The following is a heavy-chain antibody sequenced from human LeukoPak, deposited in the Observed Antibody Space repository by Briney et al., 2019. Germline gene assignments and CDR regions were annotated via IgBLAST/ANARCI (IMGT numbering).Heavy chain of an antibody. Sequence: PSQTLSLTCTVSGGSISSGSYYWSWIRQPAGKGLEWIGRIYTSGSTNYNPSLKSRVTISVDTSKNQYSLKLSSVTAADTAVYYCARDVAAAGTEGLGYWGQGTLVTVSS. CDR2: IYTSGST. CDR1: GGSISSGSYY. V-gene: IGHV4-61*02. CDR3: ARDVAAAGTEGLGY. J-gene: IGHJ4*02. D-gene: IGHD6-13*01.